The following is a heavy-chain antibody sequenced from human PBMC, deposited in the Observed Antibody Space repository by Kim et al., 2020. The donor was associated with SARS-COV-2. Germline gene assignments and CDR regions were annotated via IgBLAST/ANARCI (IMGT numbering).Heavy chain of an antibody. Sequence: GGSLRLSCAASGFTFSSYGMHWVRQAPGKGLEWVAVISYDGSNKYYADSVKGRFTISRDNSKNTLYLQMNSLRAEDTAVYYCAKEKAVLLWFGFQTDYG. CDR1: GFTFSSYG. D-gene: IGHD3-10*01. CDR2: ISYDGSNK. J-gene: IGHJ6*01. V-gene: IGHV3-30*18. CDR3: AKEKAVLLWFGFQTDYG.